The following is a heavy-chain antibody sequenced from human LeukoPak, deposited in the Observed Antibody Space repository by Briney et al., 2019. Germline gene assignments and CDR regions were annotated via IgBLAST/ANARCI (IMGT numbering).Heavy chain of an antibody. CDR1: GFPFSSYG. Sequence: GGPLRLSCAASGFPFSSYGMHWVRQAPGKGLEWVAVISYDGSNKYYADSVKGRFTISRDNAKNSLYLQMNSLRAEDTAVYYCARGDAFDIWGQGTLVTVSS. CDR3: ARGDAFDI. J-gene: IGHJ3*02. V-gene: IGHV3-30*03. CDR2: ISYDGSNK.